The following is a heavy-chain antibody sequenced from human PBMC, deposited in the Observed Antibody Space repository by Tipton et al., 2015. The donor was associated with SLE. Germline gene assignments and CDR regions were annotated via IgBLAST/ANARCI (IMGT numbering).Heavy chain of an antibody. Sequence: TLSLTCAVYGGSFSGYYWSWFRQPPGKGLEWIGEINQSGSATYNPSLKSRVTVSPYTSKTQFSLQMKSVTDADTAVYYCARNLAADTGWYFDLWCRGTRVTVAS. J-gene: IGHJ2*01. D-gene: IGHD6-13*01. CDR2: INQSGSA. CDR3: ARNLAADTGWYFDL. CDR1: GGSFSGYY. V-gene: IGHV4-34*01.